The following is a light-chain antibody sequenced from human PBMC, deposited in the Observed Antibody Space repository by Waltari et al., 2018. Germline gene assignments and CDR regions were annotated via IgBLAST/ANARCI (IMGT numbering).Light chain of an antibody. CDR3: QQYYFWPIT. CDR2: GAS. V-gene: IGKV3-15*01. Sequence: LMTQSPATLSLSPGETATLSCRASHSVSKNFAWYQQTPGQPPRLLIHGASSRAPGIPARFRGDGSGTEFTLNISSLQSEDFALYYCQQYYFWPITFGQGTRLEIK. CDR1: HSVSKN. J-gene: IGKJ5*01.